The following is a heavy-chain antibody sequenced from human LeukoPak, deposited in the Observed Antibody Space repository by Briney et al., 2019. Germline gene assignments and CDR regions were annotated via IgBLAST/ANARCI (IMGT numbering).Heavy chain of an antibody. CDR3: ARSTGWLTTDAFDI. V-gene: IGHV3-11*01. D-gene: IGHD3-22*01. Sequence: GSLRLSCAASGFTFSYYYMSWIRQAPGKGLEWVSYISSSGSTIYYADSVKGRFTISRDNAKNSLYLQMNSLRAEDTAVYYCARSTGWLTTDAFDIWGQGTMVTVSS. J-gene: IGHJ3*02. CDR1: GFTFSYYY. CDR2: ISSSGSTI.